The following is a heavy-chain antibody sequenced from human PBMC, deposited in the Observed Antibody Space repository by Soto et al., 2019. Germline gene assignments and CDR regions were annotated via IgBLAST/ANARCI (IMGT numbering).Heavy chain of an antibody. Sequence: PGESPKISCKGSGYSVSRYWIGCVRQMPGKGLEWMGIIYPGDSDTRYSPSFQGQVNISADKSISTAYLQWSSLKASDTAMYYCARVARFGVVKNWFDPWGQGTQVTVSS. CDR3: ARVARFGVVKNWFDP. J-gene: IGHJ5*02. V-gene: IGHV5-51*01. CDR1: GYSVSRYW. D-gene: IGHD3-3*01. CDR2: IYPGDSDT.